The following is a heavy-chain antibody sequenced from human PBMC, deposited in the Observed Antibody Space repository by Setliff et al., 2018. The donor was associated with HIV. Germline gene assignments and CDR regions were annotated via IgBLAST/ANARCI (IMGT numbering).Heavy chain of an antibody. J-gene: IGHJ4*02. D-gene: IGHD3-10*01. CDR1: GVSINSGSYY. Sequence: PSETLSLTCHVSGVSINSGSYYWGWVRQFPGKGLEWIGSIFHAGSSYYNPSLKSRVAISIDSTNRLSLNLTPVNAADSAIYFCARDRALALFGPRYFDLWGQGTLVTVSS. CDR3: ARDRALALFGPRYFDL. V-gene: IGHV4-39*07. CDR2: IFHAGSS.